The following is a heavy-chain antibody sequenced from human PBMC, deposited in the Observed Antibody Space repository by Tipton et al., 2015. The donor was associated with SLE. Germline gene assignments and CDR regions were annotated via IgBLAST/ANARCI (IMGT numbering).Heavy chain of an antibody. V-gene: IGHV3-23*01. CDR2: ISGSGGSA. CDR3: AKKLGIVGARGAFDI. D-gene: IGHD1-26*01. Sequence: SLRLSCAASGFTFSSYAMSWVRQAPGKGLEWVSAISGSGGSAYYADSVKGRFTISRGNSKNTLYLQMNSLRAEDTAVYYCAKKLGIVGARGAFDIWGQGTMVTVSS. CDR1: GFTFSSYA. J-gene: IGHJ3*02.